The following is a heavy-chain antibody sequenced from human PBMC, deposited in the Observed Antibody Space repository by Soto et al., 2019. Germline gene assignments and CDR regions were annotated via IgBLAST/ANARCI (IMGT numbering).Heavy chain of an antibody. CDR2: IYYSGTT. D-gene: IGHD3-22*01. Sequence: LSLTCTVSGGSISSGGYYWSWIRQHPGKGLEWIGYIYYSGTTYYNPSLKSRVTISVDTSKNQFSLKLSSVTAADTAVYYCARDRAYYYDSSGIDYWGQGTLVTVSS. V-gene: IGHV4-31*03. CDR3: ARDRAYYYDSSGIDY. J-gene: IGHJ4*02. CDR1: GGSISSGGYY.